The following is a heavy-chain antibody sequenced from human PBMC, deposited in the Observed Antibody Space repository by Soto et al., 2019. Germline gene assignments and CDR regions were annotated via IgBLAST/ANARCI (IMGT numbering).Heavy chain of an antibody. V-gene: IGHV3-21*01. CDR3: AREDYSNFDY. D-gene: IGHD4-4*01. J-gene: IGHJ4*02. Sequence: GGSLRLSCAASGITFSSYSMNWVRQAPGKGLEWVSSISSSSSYIYSADSVKGRFTISRDNAKNSLYLQMNSLRAEDTAVYYCAREDYSNFDYWGQGTLVTVSS. CDR1: GITFSSYS. CDR2: ISSSSSYI.